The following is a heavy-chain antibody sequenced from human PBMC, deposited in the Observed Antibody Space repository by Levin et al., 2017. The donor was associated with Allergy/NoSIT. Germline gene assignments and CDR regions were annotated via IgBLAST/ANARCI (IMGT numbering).Heavy chain of an antibody. D-gene: IGHD3-10*01. CDR2: INPSGGST. CDR1: GYTFTSYY. CDR3: ARILTTMVRGVIRTTPFDPDDY. Sequence: GESLKISCKASGYTFTSYYMHWVRQAPGQGLEWMGIINPSGGSTSYAQKFQGRVTMTRDTSTSTVYMELSSLRSEDTAVYYCARILTTMVRGVIRTTPFDPDDYWGQGTLVTVSS. V-gene: IGHV1-46*01. J-gene: IGHJ4*02.